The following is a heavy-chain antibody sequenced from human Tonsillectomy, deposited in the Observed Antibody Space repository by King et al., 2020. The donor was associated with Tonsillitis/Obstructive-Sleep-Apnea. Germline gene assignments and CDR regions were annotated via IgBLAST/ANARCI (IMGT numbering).Heavy chain of an antibody. V-gene: IGHV1-18*01. D-gene: IGHD4-17*01. CDR3: AKDSHAYGDSVFTNYYYYLDV. CDR1: GYTFSSHG. Sequence: QLVQSGAEVKKPGASVKVSCKASGYTFSSHGSSWVRQAPGQGFEWMGWISAYNGKTKYGQKVQGGVTMTTDTSTSTAYMELRSLRSDDTAVYYCAKDSHAYGDSVFTNYYYYLDVGGKGTTVTVSS. J-gene: IGHJ6*03. CDR2: ISAYNGKT.